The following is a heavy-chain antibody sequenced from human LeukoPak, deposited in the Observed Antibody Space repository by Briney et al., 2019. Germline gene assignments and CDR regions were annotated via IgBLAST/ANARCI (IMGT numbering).Heavy chain of an antibody. CDR1: GGSISSGSYY. Sequence: SETLSLTCTVSGGSISSGSYYWSWIRQPAGKGLEWIGRIYASGSTNYNPSLKSRVTISVDTSKNQFSLKLSSVTAADTAVYYCASISDYYDSSGPFNWFDPWGQGTLVTVSS. V-gene: IGHV4-61*02. CDR2: IYASGST. J-gene: IGHJ5*02. D-gene: IGHD3-22*01. CDR3: ASISDYYDSSGPFNWFDP.